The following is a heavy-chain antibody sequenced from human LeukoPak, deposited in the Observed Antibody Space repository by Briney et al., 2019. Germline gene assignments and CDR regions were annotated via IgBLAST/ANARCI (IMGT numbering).Heavy chain of an antibody. J-gene: IGHJ6*02. V-gene: IGHV3-23*01. CDR3: AKADSSGWTRNYGMDV. D-gene: IGHD6-19*01. CDR2: ISGSGGST. CDR1: GFTFSSYA. Sequence: GGSLRLSCAASGFTFSSYAMSWVRQAPGKGLEWVSGISGSGGSTYHADSVKGRFTISGDNSKNTLNLQMNSLRAEDAAVYYCAKADSSGWTRNYGMDVWGQGTTVTVSS.